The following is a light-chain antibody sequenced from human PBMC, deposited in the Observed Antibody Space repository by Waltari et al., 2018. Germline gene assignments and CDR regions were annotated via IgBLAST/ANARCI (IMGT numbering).Light chain of an antibody. J-gene: IGKJ3*01. CDR1: QSLLHTNGYNY. Sequence: DIVMTQSPLSLPVTPGEPASISCRSSQSLLHTNGYNYLDWYLQKPGQSPQLLIYLGPNRASWVPARFSGSGSGTDFTLKISRVEAEDVGVYYCMQALHTPRFTFGPGTKVDIK. V-gene: IGKV2-28*01. CDR3: MQALHTPRFT. CDR2: LGP.